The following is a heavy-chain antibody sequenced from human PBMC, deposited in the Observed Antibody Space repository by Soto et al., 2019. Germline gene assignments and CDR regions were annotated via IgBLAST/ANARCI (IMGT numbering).Heavy chain of an antibody. D-gene: IGHD3-16*02. CDR3: AYRTGFDY. V-gene: IGHV3-23*01. CDR2: IAASGRNA. J-gene: IGHJ4*02. CDR1: GFTFSTYD. Sequence: PGGSLRLSCAASGFTFSTYDMSWVRQAPWKGLEWVSTIAASGRNADYADSVKGRFTVSRDNSKSMLYLQMNSLIAEDTAVYYCAYRTGFDYWGQGALVTVSS.